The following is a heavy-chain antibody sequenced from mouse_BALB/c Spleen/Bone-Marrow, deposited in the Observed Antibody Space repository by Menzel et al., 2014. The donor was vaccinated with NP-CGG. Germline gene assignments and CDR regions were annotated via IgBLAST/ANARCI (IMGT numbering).Heavy chain of an antibody. J-gene: IGHJ2*01. CDR2: IDPENGDT. Sequence: EVKLVESGAELVRSGASVKLSCTASGFNIKDYYMHWVKQRPEQGLEWIGWIDPENGDTEYAPEFQGKATMTANTSSNTAYLQLSSLTSEDTAVYYCNVWDGNYFFDYWGQGTTLTVSS. CDR3: NVWDGNYFFDY. V-gene: IGHV14-4*02. D-gene: IGHD2-1*01. CDR1: GFNIKDYY.